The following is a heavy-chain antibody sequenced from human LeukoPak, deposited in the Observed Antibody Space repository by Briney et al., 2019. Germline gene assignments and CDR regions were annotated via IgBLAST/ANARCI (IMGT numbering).Heavy chain of an antibody. CDR3: AKGGLLVASFDY. CDR1: GFIFSSYA. D-gene: IGHD5-12*01. V-gene: IGHV3-23*01. Sequence: GGSLRLSCAASGFIFSSYAMTWVRQAPGKGLEWVSAISGSGGNTYYADSVKGRFNISRDNSKSTLYLQMNSLRAEDTAVYYCAKGGLLVASFDYWGQGTLVTVSS. J-gene: IGHJ4*02. CDR2: ISGSGGNT.